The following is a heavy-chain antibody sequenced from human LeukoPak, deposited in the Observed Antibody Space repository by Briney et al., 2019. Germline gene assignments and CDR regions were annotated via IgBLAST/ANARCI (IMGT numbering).Heavy chain of an antibody. Sequence: GGSLRLSCAVSGFTFSNHWMSWVRQAPGKGQEWVANINQDGREEHYVDSVKGRFTISRDNAKSSLYLQMDNLRAEDTAVYYCARGRERTLDYWGQGALVTVSS. CDR3: ARGRERTLDY. CDR1: GFTFSNHW. V-gene: IGHV3-7*04. CDR2: INQDGREE. J-gene: IGHJ4*02. D-gene: IGHD3/OR15-3a*01.